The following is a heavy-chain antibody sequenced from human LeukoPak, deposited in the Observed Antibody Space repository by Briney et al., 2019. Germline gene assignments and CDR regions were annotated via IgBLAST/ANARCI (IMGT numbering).Heavy chain of an antibody. CDR1: GGSISSSNW. J-gene: IGHJ4*02. CDR2: IYYSGST. V-gene: IGHV4-4*02. Sequence: PSETLSLTCAVSGGSISSSNWWSWVRQPPGRGLEWIGSIYYSGSTYYNPSLKSRVTISLDTSKNQFSLNLRSVTAADTAVYYCSTGMLRGLAPVFLDYWGQGTLVIVSS. D-gene: IGHD3-10*01. CDR3: STGMLRGLAPVFLDY.